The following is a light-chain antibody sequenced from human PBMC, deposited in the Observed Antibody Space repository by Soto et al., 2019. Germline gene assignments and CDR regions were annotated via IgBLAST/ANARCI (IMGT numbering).Light chain of an antibody. Sequence: EIVLTQSPATLSLSPGDRATLSCRASQSVSSYLAWYQQKPGQAPRLLIYDASNRATGIPARFSGSGSGTDFTLTISSLEPEDFALYYCQQCSNWRYTFGQGTKLEIK. CDR1: QSVSSY. V-gene: IGKV3-11*01. CDR2: DAS. CDR3: QQCSNWRYT. J-gene: IGKJ2*01.